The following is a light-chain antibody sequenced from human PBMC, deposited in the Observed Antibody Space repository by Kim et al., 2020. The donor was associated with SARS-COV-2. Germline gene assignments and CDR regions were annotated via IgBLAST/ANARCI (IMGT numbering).Light chain of an antibody. CDR1: NSDVGGYNY. J-gene: IGLJ2*01. CDR2: DVS. Sequence: QSALTQPPSVSGSPGQSVTISCTGTNSDVGGYNYVSWYQQHPGKAPKVMIYDVSNRPSGVPDRFSGSKSGNTASLTVSGLQAEDEADYYCSSYAGGNDWVFGGGTQLTVL. V-gene: IGLV2-8*01. CDR3: SSYAGGNDWV.